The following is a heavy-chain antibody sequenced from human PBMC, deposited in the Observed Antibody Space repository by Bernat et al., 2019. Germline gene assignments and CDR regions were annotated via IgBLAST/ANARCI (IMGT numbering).Heavy chain of an antibody. J-gene: IGHJ4*02. CDR3: ARALYSGYELDY. D-gene: IGHD5-12*01. CDR1: GGSISSYY. CDR2: IYYSGST. Sequence: QVQLQESGPGLVKPSETLSLTCTVSGGSISSYYWSWIRQPPGKGLEWIGYIYYSGSTNYNPSLKSRVTISVDTSKNQFSLKLSSVTAADTAVYYFARALYSGYELDYWGQGTLVTVSS. V-gene: IGHV4-59*01.